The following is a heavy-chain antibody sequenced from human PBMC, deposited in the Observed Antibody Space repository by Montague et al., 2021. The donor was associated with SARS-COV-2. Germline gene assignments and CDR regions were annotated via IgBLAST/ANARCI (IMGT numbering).Heavy chain of an antibody. CDR3: ARILEAAAGSPFDL. CDR2: IDWDDDT. Sequence: ALVKPTQTLTLTCTLSGFSLSTSGMCVSWIRQRPGKALEWLARIDWDDDTYYSTYLKTRLTISKDTSKNQVVLTMTNMDPVDTDTYYCARILEAAAGSPFDLWGQGTLVTVSS. V-gene: IGHV2-70*11. CDR1: GFSLSTSGMC. J-gene: IGHJ5*02. D-gene: IGHD6-13*01.